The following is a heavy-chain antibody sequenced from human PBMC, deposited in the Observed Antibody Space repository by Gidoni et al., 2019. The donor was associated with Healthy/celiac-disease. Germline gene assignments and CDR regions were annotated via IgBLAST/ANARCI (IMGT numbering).Heavy chain of an antibody. CDR3: AKDPSYYDFWSGPLKGGMDV. Sequence: EVQLLESGGGLVQPGGSLRLACAASGLTLSSYAMRWVRQAPGKGLEWVSAISGSGGSTYYADSVKGRFTISRDNSKNTLYLQMNSLRAEDTAVYYCAKDPSYYDFWSGPLKGGMDVWGQGTTVTVSS. V-gene: IGHV3-23*01. J-gene: IGHJ6*02. CDR1: GLTLSSYA. D-gene: IGHD3-3*01. CDR2: ISGSGGST.